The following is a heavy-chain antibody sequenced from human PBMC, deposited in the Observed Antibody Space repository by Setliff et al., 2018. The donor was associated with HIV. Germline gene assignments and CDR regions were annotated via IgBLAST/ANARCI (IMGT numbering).Heavy chain of an antibody. CDR3: ARVPVAGANWFDP. V-gene: IGHV4-39*01. J-gene: IGHJ5*02. Sequence: SETLSLTCSVSGVSINRTDHCWGWIRQSPGKRLEWIGSVSQSGSTYYNPSLKSRITISVDRSKNLFSLKLISVTAADQGVYYCARVPVAGANWFDPWGLGTLVTVS. D-gene: IGHD2-21*01. CDR1: GVSINRTDHC. CDR2: VSQSGST.